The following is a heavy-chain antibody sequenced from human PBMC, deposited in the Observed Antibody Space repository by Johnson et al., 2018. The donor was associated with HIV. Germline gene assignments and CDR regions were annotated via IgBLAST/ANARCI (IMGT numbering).Heavy chain of an antibody. V-gene: IGHV3-20*04. D-gene: IGHD3-22*01. J-gene: IGHJ3*02. Sequence: VQLVESGGGVVRPGGSLRLSCIGSGFTFDDYGMSWVRQGPGKGLEWVSGINWNGGSIDYGDSVKGRFTISRDNAKNSLYLQMNNLRAEDTALYYCARYHYDSSGYQVGFVRPPNTVFDIWGQGTMVTVSS. CDR3: ARYHYDSSGYQVGFVRPPNTVFDI. CDR1: GFTFDDYG. CDR2: INWNGGSI.